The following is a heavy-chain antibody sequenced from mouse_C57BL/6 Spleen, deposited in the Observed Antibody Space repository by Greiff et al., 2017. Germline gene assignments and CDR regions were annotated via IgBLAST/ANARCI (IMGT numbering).Heavy chain of an antibody. CDR1: GYSFTGYY. CDR3: ARSLGRAWFAY. CDR2: INPSTGGT. Sequence: VQLQQSGPELVKPGASVTISCKASGYSFTGYYMNWVKQSPEKSLEWIGEINPSTGGTTYNQKFKAKATLTVDKSSSTAYMQLKSLTSEDSAVYYCARSLGRAWFAYWGQGTLVTVSA. D-gene: IGHD4-1*01. J-gene: IGHJ3*01. V-gene: IGHV1-42*01.